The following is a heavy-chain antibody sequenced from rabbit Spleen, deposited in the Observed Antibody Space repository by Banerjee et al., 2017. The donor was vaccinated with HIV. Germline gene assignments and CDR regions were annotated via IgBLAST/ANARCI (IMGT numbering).Heavy chain of an antibody. D-gene: IGHD3-3*01. CDR1: GFSFSNKAV. Sequence: QEQLVESGGGLVKPGASLTLTCKASGFSFSNKAVMCWVRQAPGKGLEWIACINAVTGKAVYATWAKGRFTISRTSSTTVTLQMTSLTVADTATNFCARDSGVGPYIDGYFNLWGPGTLVTVS. J-gene: IGHJ4*01. V-gene: IGHV1S45*01. CDR3: ARDSGVGPYIDGYFNL. CDR2: INAVTGKA.